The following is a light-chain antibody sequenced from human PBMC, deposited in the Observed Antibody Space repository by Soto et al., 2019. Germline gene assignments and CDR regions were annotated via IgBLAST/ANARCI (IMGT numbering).Light chain of an antibody. CDR1: QSVSSN. J-gene: IGKJ1*01. V-gene: IGKV3-15*01. Sequence: EIVMTQSPATLSVSPGERATLSCRASQSVSSNLAWYQQKPGQGPRLLIYGASTRATDIPGRFSGSGSGTEFTLTISSLQSEDFAVYYCQQYHDWPPTFGQGTNLEIK. CDR2: GAS. CDR3: QQYHDWPPT.